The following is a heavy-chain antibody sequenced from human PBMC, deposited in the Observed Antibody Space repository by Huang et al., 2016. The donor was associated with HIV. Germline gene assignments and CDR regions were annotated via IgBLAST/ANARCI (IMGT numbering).Heavy chain of an antibody. CDR1: TFRFGAYW. CDR3: ATKTGAMDI. J-gene: IGHJ6*02. CDR2: IRQDESEK. D-gene: IGHD1-7*01. V-gene: IGHV3-7*03. Sequence: VESGGRLVQPGGSIRLSCVGSTFRFGAYWMSWVRQPPGKGLEWVANIRQDESEKDYVDSVKGRFNISRDNVKKVVFLEMNNVRVEDTATYFCATKTGAMDIWGQGTTVTVS.